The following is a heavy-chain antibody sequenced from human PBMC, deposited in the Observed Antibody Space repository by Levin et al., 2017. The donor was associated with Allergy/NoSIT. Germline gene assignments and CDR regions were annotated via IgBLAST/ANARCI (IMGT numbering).Heavy chain of an antibody. V-gene: IGHV1-69*01. CDR2: IIPIFGTA. CDR3: ARGGSLGDYPQRFFYYGMDV. Sequence: KISCKASGGTFSSYAISWVRQAPGQGLEWMGGIIPIFGTANYAQKFQGRVTITADESTSTAYMELSSLRSEDTAVYYCARGGSLGDYPQRFFYYGMDVWGQGTTVTVSS. D-gene: IGHD4-17*01. J-gene: IGHJ6*02. CDR1: GGTFSSYA.